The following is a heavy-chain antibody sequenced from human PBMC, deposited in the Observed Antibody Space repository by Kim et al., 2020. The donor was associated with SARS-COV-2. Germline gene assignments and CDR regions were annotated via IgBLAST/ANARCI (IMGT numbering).Heavy chain of an antibody. Sequence: SETLSLTCTVSGGSISSYYWSWIRQPPGKGLEWIGYIYYSGSTNYNPSLKSRVTISVDTSKNQFSLKLSSVTAADTAVYYCARDPNSGSYFDYWGQGTLV. D-gene: IGHD1-26*01. J-gene: IGHJ4*02. CDR1: GGSISSYY. CDR3: ARDPNSGSYFDY. CDR2: IYYSGST. V-gene: IGHV4-59*13.